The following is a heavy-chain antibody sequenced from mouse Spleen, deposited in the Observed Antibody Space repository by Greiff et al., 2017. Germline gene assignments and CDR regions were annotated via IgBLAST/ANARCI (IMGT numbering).Heavy chain of an antibody. CDR1: GFSLTSYA. CDR3: AISEIHYYGLYAMDY. J-gene: IGHJ4*01. Sequence: QVQLKQSGPGLVAPSQSLSITCTVSGFSLTSYAISWVRQPPGKGLEWLGVIWTGGGTNYNSALKSRLSISKDNSKSQVFLKMNSLQTDDTARYYCAISEIHYYGLYAMDYWGQGTSVTVSS. D-gene: IGHD1-2*01. V-gene: IGHV2-9-1*01. CDR2: IWTGGGT.